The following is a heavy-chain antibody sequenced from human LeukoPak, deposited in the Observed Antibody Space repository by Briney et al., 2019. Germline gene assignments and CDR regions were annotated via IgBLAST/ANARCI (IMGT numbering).Heavy chain of an antibody. CDR1: GFTVRSNY. Sequence: GGSLRLSCAASGFTVRSNYMSWVRQAPGKGLGWVSVIYSGGSTYYADSVKGRFTISRDNSKNTLYLQMNSLRAEDTAVYYCARSPYSSGWYYFDYWGQGTLVTVSS. J-gene: IGHJ4*02. CDR3: ARSPYSSGWYYFDY. V-gene: IGHV3-66*02. CDR2: IYSGGST. D-gene: IGHD6-19*01.